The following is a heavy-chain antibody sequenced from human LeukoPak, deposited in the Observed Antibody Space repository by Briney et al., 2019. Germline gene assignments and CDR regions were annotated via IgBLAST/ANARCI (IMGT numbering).Heavy chain of an antibody. V-gene: IGHV3-21*01. D-gene: IGHD3-10*01. CDR3: TRSYYASGSYYDK. J-gene: IGHJ4*02. CDR2: ITSAGSYI. CDR1: GFTFSSYE. Sequence: GGSLRLSCAASGFTFSSYEMNWVRQAPGKGLEWVSSITSAGSYIYYSDSVKGRFTISRDSAQNSLFLQMNSLRAEDTAIYYCTRSYYASGSYYDKWGQGTLVTVSS.